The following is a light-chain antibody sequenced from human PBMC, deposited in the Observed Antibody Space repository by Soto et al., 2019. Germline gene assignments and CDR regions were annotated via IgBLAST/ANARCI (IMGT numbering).Light chain of an antibody. V-gene: IGLV2-14*01. CDR1: SSDVGGYNY. CDR3: NSYTSSATVV. J-gene: IGLJ2*01. CDR2: GVS. Sequence: QSALTQPASVSGSPGQSITISCTGTSSDVGGYNYVSWYQQHPGKAPKLMIYGVSNRPSGVSNRFSGSKSGNTASLTISGLQTEDEAEYYCNSYTSSATVVFGGGTKLTVL.